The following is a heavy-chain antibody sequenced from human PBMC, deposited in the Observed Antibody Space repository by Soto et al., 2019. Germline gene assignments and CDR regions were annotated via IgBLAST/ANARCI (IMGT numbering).Heavy chain of an antibody. J-gene: IGHJ6*02. CDR2: INPSGGST. Sequence: ASVKVSCKTSGYTFTCYYMHWVRQGPGEGLEWMGIINPSGGSTSYAQKFQGRVTMTRDTSTSTVYMELSSLRSEDTAVYYCARDHELAIFGVVIYYYYYRMDVWGQGTTVTAYS. D-gene: IGHD3-3*01. CDR3: ARDHELAIFGVVIYYYYYRMDV. CDR1: GYTFTCYY. V-gene: IGHV1-46*01.